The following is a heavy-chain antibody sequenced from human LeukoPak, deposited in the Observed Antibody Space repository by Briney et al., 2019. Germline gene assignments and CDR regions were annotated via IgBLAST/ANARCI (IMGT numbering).Heavy chain of an antibody. CDR1: GFTFSGYA. Sequence: SGGSLRLSCAASGFTFSGYAMSWVRQAPGKGLEWVSAISGSGGSTYYADSVKGRFTISRDNSKNTLYLQMNSLRAEDTAVYYCAIKTRIQLWSLFDYWGQGTLVTVSS. D-gene: IGHD5-18*01. V-gene: IGHV3-23*01. CDR2: ISGSGGST. J-gene: IGHJ4*02. CDR3: AIKTRIQLWSLFDY.